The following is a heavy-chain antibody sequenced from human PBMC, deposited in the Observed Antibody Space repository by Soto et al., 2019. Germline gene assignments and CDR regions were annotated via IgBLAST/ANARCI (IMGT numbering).Heavy chain of an antibody. CDR1: GYTFTSYG. CDR2: TSAYNGNT. CDR3: VRDLAVALGDV. D-gene: IGHD6-19*01. Sequence: VQLVQSRAEVKKPGASVKVSCKASGYTFTSYGISWVRQAPGQELEWMGWTSAYNGNTKYAQKHQGRVTMTTDTSTSTAYMELRSLRSGDTAVYYCVRDLAVALGDVWGQGTTVTVSS. V-gene: IGHV1-18*01. J-gene: IGHJ6*02.